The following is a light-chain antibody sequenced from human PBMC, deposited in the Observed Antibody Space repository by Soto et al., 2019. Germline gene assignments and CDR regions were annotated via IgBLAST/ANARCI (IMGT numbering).Light chain of an antibody. V-gene: IGKV3D-20*01. J-gene: IGKJ5*01. CDR1: QSVSSSY. CDR3: QHYGTSPPIT. CDR2: DTS. Sequence: EVVLPQSPVILSLSPGDRATLSCGASQSVSSSYLAWYQQKPGLAPRLVMYDTSTRATGIPDRFSGSGSGTDFTLTISRLEPEDFAVYYCQHYGTSPPITFGQGTRLEIK.